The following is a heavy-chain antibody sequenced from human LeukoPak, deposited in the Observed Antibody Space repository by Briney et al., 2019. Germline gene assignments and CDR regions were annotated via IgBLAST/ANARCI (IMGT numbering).Heavy chain of an antibody. CDR2: ITGSGGGT. Sequence: GRSLRLSCVASGFTFSSYAMNWVRQAPGKGLEWVSAITGSGGGTFYADSVKGRFTISRDNAKNSLYLQMNSLRAEDTAVYYCARDFPRDIVVVPAASLDIWGQGTMVTVSS. V-gene: IGHV3-23*01. J-gene: IGHJ3*02. D-gene: IGHD2-2*01. CDR3: ARDFPRDIVVVPAASLDI. CDR1: GFTFSSYA.